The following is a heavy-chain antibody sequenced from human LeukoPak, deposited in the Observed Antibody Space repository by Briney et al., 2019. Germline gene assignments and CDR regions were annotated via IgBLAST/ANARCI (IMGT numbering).Heavy chain of an antibody. J-gene: IGHJ5*02. D-gene: IGHD3-10*01. CDR2: IFHTGDV. CDR3: ARSARVLGWFDP. V-gene: IGHV4-38-2*02. Sequence: PSETLSLTCTVSGYSINSGYFWGWVRQPPGKGPEWIGSIFHTGDVYYNPSLKSRVTISVDTSKNQFSLKLSSVTAADTAVYYCARSARVLGWFDPWGQGTLVTVS. CDR1: GYSINSGYF.